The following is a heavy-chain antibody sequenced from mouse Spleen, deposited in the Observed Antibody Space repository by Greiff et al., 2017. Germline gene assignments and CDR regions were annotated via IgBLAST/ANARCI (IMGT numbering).Heavy chain of an antibody. CDR1: GFNIKDDY. V-gene: IGHV14-4*01. D-gene: IGHD2-12*01. J-gene: IGHJ3*01. CDR3: TTYSYDGARFAY. Sequence: EVKLQESGAELVRPGASVKLSCTASGFNIKDDYMHWVKQRPEQGLEWLGWIDPENGDTEYASKFQGKATITADTSSNTAYLQLSSLTSEDTAVFYCTTYSYDGARFAYWGQGTLVTVSA. CDR2: IDPENGDT.